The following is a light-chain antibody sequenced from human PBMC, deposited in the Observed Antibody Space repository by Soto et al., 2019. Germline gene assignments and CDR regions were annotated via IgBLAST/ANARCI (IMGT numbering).Light chain of an antibody. CDR2: DAS. CDR1: QSVSSY. CDR3: QQRGNWPHT. J-gene: IGKJ4*01. Sequence: ETALTETPGISSVSLGVKATLSCRASQSVSSYLAWFQQIPGPPPRLLIHDASSRATGIPARFSGSGSGTDFTLTISSLEPEDFAVYCCQQRGNWPHTFGGGTKVDI. V-gene: IGKV3-11*01.